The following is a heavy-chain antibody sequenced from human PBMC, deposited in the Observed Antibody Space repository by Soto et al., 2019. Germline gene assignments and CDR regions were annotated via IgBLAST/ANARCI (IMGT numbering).Heavy chain of an antibody. V-gene: IGHV1-18*04. CDR1: CYTFTSYG. J-gene: IGHJ6*02. CDR3: AKCQKIFGVVIISDYYYGMDV. CDR2: ISAYNGNT. D-gene: IGHD3-3*01. Sequence: SVKVSCKSSCYTFTSYGIICVRQAPGQGLEWMGWISAYNGNTNYAQKLQGRVTMTTDTSTSTAYMELRSLRSEDTAVYFCAKCQKIFGVVIISDYYYGMDVWGQGTTVTVSS.